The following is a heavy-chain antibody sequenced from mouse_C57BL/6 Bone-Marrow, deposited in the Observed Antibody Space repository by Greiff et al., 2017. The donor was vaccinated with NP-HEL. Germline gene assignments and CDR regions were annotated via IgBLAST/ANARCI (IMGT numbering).Heavy chain of an antibody. CDR3: ARQGYYSNYGAY. Sequence: EVQRVESGGDLVKPGGSLKLSCAASGFTFSSYGMSWVRQTPDKRLEWVATISSGGSYIYSPDSVKGRFPISRDNARNTLSLKMSSLKSEDTAQSCGARQGYYSNYGAYWGQGTLVTVSA. J-gene: IGHJ3*01. D-gene: IGHD2-5*01. V-gene: IGHV5-6*01. CDR2: ISSGGSYI. CDR1: GFTFSSYG.